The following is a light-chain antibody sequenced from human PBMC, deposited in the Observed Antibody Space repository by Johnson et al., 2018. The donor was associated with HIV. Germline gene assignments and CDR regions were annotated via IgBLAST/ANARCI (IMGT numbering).Light chain of an antibody. CDR1: SSNIGNNY. V-gene: IGLV1-51*02. J-gene: IGLJ1*01. Sequence: QSVLTQPPSVSAAPGQKVTISCSGSSSNIGNNYVSWYQQLPGTAPKLLIYENNKRPSGIPDRFSGSKSGTSATLDITGLQTGDEADYYCGTWDSSLSAGLFGTGTKVTVL. CDR2: ENN. CDR3: GTWDSSLSAGL.